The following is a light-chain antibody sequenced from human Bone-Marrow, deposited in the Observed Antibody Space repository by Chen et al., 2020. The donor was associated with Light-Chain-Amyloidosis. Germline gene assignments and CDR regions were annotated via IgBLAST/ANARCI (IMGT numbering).Light chain of an antibody. J-gene: IGLJ2*01. CDR3: QSADSSGTYEVI. Sequence: SYKLTQPPSVSVSPGQTASITCSGDDLPTKYAYWYQQKPGKAPVLVKHRDTERPSGISERFSGASSGKTATLTIGGVQAEDEADYHCQSADSSGTYEVIFGGRTKLPVL. V-gene: IGLV3-25*03. CDR2: RDT. CDR1: DLPTKY.